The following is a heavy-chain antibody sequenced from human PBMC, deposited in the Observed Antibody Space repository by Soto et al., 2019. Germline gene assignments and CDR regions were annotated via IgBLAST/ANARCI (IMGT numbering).Heavy chain of an antibody. V-gene: IGHV3-48*02. CDR1: GFTFSSYS. J-gene: IGHJ5*02. CDR3: AREKAMTTSRWFDP. D-gene: IGHD1-1*01. Sequence: EVQLVESGGGLVQPGGSLRLSCAASGFTFSSYSMNWVRQAPGKGLEWVSYISSSSSTIYYADSVKGRFTISRDNAKNSLYLQMNSLRDEDTAVYYCAREKAMTTSRWFDPWGQGTLVTVSS. CDR2: ISSSSSTI.